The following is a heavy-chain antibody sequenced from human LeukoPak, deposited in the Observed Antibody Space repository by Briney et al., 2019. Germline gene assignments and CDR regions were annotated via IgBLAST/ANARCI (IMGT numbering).Heavy chain of an antibody. CDR1: GFTFDDYA. CDR2: ISWNSGSI. V-gene: IGHV3-9*01. D-gene: IGHD3-9*01. CDR3: AKDGGYDILTGYFHY. Sequence: SLRLSCAASGFTFDDYAMHWVRQAPGKGLEWVSGISWNSGSIGYADSVKGRFTISRDNAKNSLYLQMNSLRAEDTALYYCAKDGGYDILTGYFHYWGQGTLVTVSS. J-gene: IGHJ4*02.